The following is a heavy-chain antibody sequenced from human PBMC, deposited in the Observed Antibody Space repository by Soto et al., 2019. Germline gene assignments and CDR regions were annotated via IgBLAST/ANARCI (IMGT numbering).Heavy chain of an antibody. CDR3: ARHLNWDFDY. V-gene: IGHV4-39*01. Sequence: SETLSLTCTVSGVXIGTDSYYWGWLRQPPEKGLEWIGTIYYSGSTYYNPSLKSRVTISEDTSKNQFSLRLSSVTASDTAVYYCARHLNWDFDYWGQGTLVTVSS. J-gene: IGHJ4*02. CDR2: IYYSGST. CDR1: GVXIGTDSYY. D-gene: IGHD7-27*01.